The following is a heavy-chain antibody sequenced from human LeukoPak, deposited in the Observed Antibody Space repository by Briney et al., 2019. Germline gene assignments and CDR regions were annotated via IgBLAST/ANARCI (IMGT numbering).Heavy chain of an antibody. D-gene: IGHD3-9*01. CDR3: ARVLRYFDWSPGAFDI. CDR2: IYYSGST. CDR1: GGSISSYY. J-gene: IGHJ3*02. Sequence: PSETLSLTCTVSGGSISSYYWSWIRQPPGKGLEWIGYIYYSGSTNYNPSLKSRVTISVDTSKNQFSLKLSSVTAADTAVYYCARVLRYFDWSPGAFDIWGQGTMVTVSS. V-gene: IGHV4-59*01.